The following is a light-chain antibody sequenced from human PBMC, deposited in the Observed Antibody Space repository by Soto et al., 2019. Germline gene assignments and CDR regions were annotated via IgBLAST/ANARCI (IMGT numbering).Light chain of an antibody. J-gene: IGLJ1*01. CDR1: SSDVGSYNL. CDR3: CSFARSRIL. CDR2: EVS. V-gene: IGLV2-23*02. Sequence: QSVLPQPASVSGSPGQSVTISCTGTSSDVGSYNLVSWYQQHPGKAPKLMIYEVSERPAGASNRFSGSKSANTASLTISGLQAEDEADYYCCSFARSRILFGTGTKVTVL.